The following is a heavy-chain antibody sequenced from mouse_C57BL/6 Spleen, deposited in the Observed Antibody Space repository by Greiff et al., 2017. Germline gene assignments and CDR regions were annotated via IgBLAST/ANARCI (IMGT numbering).Heavy chain of an antibody. CDR3: TRENFYFDY. J-gene: IGHJ2*01. CDR1: GFTFSSYA. Sequence: EVNVVESGEGLVKPGGSLKLSCAASGFTFSSYAMSWVRQTPEKRLEWVAYISSGGDYIYYADTVKGRFTISRDNARNTLYLQMSSLKSEDTAMYYCTRENFYFDYWGQGTTLTVSS. CDR2: ISSGGDYI. V-gene: IGHV5-9-1*02.